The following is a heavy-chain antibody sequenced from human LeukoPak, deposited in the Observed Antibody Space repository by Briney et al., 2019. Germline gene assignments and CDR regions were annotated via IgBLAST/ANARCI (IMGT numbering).Heavy chain of an antibody. Sequence: ASVKVSCKASGYTFTSYYMHWVRQAPGQGLEWMGIINPSGGSTSYAQKFQGRVTMTRDMSTSTVHMELSSLRSEDTAVYYCARGGTYYYDSSGYPEYFQHWGQGTLVTVSS. V-gene: IGHV1-46*01. CDR1: GYTFTSYY. CDR3: ARGGTYYYDSSGYPEYFQH. D-gene: IGHD3-22*01. J-gene: IGHJ1*01. CDR2: INPSGGST.